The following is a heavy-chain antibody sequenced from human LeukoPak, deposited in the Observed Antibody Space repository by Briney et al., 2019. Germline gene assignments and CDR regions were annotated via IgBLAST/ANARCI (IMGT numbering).Heavy chain of an antibody. Sequence: NPSETLSLTCTVSGGSISSSSYYWGWIRQPPGKGLEWIGNIFYSGSTYYNPSLKSRVTISVDTSKNQFSLKLTSVTAADTAVYYCARDKSYDFWSGYYSPLFDYWGQGTLVTVSS. V-gene: IGHV4-39*07. J-gene: IGHJ4*02. CDR1: GGSISSSSYY. CDR3: ARDKSYDFWSGYYSPLFDY. CDR2: IFYSGST. D-gene: IGHD3-3*01.